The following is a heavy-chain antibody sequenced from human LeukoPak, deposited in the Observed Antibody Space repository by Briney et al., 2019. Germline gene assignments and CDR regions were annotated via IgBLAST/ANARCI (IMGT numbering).Heavy chain of an antibody. CDR3: ARGVVIAPQTFDY. J-gene: IGHJ4*02. CDR1: GGSISSGRYY. Sequence: SQTLSLTCTVSGGSISSGRYYWSWIRQPAGKGLEWFGRIYTSGSTNYNPSLKSRVTISVDTSKSQFSLKLSSVTAADTAVYYCARGVVIAPQTFDYWGQGTLVTVSS. CDR2: IYTSGST. D-gene: IGHD2-21*01. V-gene: IGHV4-61*02.